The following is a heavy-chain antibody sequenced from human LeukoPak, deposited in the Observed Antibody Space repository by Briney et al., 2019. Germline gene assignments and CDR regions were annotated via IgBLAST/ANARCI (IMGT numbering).Heavy chain of an antibody. J-gene: IGHJ4*02. CDR1: GFTFSSYS. V-gene: IGHV3-21*01. D-gene: IGHD1-26*01. Sequence: GGSLRLSCAASGFTFSSYSMNWVRQAPGKGLEWVSSISSSSSYIYYADSVKGRFTISRDNAKNSLYLQMNSLRAEDTAVYYCARPTRPYYRYYFDYWGQGTLVTVSS. CDR3: ARPTRPYYRYYFDY. CDR2: ISSSSSYI.